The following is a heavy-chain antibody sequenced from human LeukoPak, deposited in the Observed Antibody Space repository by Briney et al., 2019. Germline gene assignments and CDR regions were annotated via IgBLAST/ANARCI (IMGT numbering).Heavy chain of an antibody. Sequence: GGSLRLSCAASGFTFSSYWMSWVRQAPGKGLEWVANIKQDGSEKYYVDSVKGRFTISRDNAKNSLYLQMNSLRAEDTAIYFCARRGNLARAFFDYWGQGTLVIVSS. D-gene: IGHD1-14*01. CDR1: GFTFSSYW. J-gene: IGHJ4*02. CDR2: IKQDGSEK. CDR3: ARRGNLARAFFDY. V-gene: IGHV3-7*01.